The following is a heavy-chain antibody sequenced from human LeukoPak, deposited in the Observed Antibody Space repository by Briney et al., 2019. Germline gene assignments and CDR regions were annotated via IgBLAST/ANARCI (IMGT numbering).Heavy chain of an antibody. D-gene: IGHD6-13*01. J-gene: IGHJ6*03. CDR3: ARAREYSSSWDRYYYYMDV. CDR1: GGSFSGYY. V-gene: IGHV4-34*01. Sequence: PSETLSLTCAVYGGSFSGYYWSWIRQPPGKGLEWIGEINHSGSTNYNPSLKSRVTISVDTSKNQFSLKLSSVTAADTAVYYCARAREYSSSWDRYYYYMDVWGKGTTVTVSS. CDR2: INHSGST.